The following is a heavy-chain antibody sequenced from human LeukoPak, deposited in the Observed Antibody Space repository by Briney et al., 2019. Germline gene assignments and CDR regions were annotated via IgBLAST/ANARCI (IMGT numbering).Heavy chain of an antibody. D-gene: IGHD6-13*01. CDR1: GYTFTTYY. Sequence: ASVKVSCKASGYTFTTYYIHWVRQARGQGLEWMGIINPTGGCRTYAQKLQGRVTMTRDPSTTTVFMEVNSLRSEDTAVYYCALYSSTWYWGQGTLVTVSS. V-gene: IGHV1-46*01. CDR2: INPTGGCR. J-gene: IGHJ4*02. CDR3: ALYSSTWY.